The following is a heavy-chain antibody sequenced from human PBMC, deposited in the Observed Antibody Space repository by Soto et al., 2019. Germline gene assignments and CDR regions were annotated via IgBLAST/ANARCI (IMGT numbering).Heavy chain of an antibody. CDR2: IYYSGST. D-gene: IGHD3-22*01. CDR3: AREDRDYYDSSGYYH. CDR1: GGSISSGGYY. Sequence: PSETLSLTXTVSGGSISSGGYYWSWIRQHPGKGLEWIGYIYYSGSTNYNPSLKSRVTISVDTSKNQFSLKLSSVTAADTAVYYCAREDRDYYDSSGYYHWGQGTLVTVSS. J-gene: IGHJ5*02. V-gene: IGHV4-31*02.